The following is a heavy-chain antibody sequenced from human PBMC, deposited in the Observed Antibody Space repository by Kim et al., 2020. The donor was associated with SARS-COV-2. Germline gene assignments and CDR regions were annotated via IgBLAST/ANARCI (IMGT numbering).Heavy chain of an antibody. CDR2: IYYSWST. CDR3: AREDGSGSYLC. J-gene: IGHJ4*02. V-gene: IGHV4-31*01. CDR1: GGSISSGGYY. D-gene: IGHD3-10*01. Sequence: SETLSLTCTVSGGSISSGGYYWIWIRQHPGKGLEWIVYIYYSWSTYYNPSLKSLVTISVDTSKNQFSLKLISVTAADTAVYYCAREDGSGSYLCWGQGTLVTLSS.